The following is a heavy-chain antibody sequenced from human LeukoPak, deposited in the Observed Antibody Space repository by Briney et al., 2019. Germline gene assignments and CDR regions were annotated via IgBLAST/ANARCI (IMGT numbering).Heavy chain of an antibody. Sequence: GESLKISCQGSGYSFTSYWISWVRQMPGKGLEWMGRIDPSDSCTYYSPSFRGHVTISADKSISTAYLQWSSLKASDTAMYYCARRLSYGSGSLYWFDPWGQGILVTVSS. V-gene: IGHV5-10-1*01. D-gene: IGHD3-10*01. J-gene: IGHJ5*02. CDR2: IDPSDSCT. CDR3: ARRLSYGSGSLYWFDP. CDR1: GYSFTSYW.